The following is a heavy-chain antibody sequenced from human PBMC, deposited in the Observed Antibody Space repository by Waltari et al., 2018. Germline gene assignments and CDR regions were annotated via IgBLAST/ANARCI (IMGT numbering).Heavy chain of an antibody. V-gene: IGHV3-13*01. Sequence: EVQLVESGGGLVQPGGSLRLSCAASGFILSNHDMHWVRQATGKGLEWVSGVGSGGATYYLDSVKGRFSISRENAKNSLYLQMDSLRAGDTAVYYCARVGDKSLNYGLDVWGQGTTVTVSS. D-gene: IGHD2-21*01. J-gene: IGHJ6*02. CDR3: ARVGDKSLNYGLDV. CDR2: VGSGGAT. CDR1: GFILSNHD.